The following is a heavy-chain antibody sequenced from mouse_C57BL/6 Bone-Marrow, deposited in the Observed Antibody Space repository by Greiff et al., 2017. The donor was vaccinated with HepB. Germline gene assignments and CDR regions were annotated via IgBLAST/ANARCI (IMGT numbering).Heavy chain of an antibody. CDR1: GFTFSSYA. J-gene: IGHJ2*01. CDR2: ISDGGSYT. CDR3: ARYPSY. Sequence: EVNVVESGGGLVKPGGSLKLSCAASGFTFSSYAMSWVRQTPEKRLEWVATISDGGSYTYYPDNVKGRFTISRDNAKNNLYLQMSHLKSEDTAMYYCARYPSYWGQGTTLTVSS. V-gene: IGHV5-4*03.